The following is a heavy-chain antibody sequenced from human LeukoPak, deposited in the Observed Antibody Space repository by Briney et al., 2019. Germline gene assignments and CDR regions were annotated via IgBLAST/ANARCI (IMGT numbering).Heavy chain of an antibody. CDR1: GGSISSSSYY. CDR2: IYYSGST. D-gene: IGHD3-9*01. V-gene: IGHV4-39*07. J-gene: IGHJ2*01. Sequence: SETLSLTCTVSGGSISSSSYYWGWIRQPPGKGLEWIGSIYYSGSTYYNPSLKSRVTIPVDTSKNQFSLKLSSVTAADTAVYYCARVPTYYDILTGYATYWYFDLWGRGTLVTASS. CDR3: ARVPTYYDILTGYATYWYFDL.